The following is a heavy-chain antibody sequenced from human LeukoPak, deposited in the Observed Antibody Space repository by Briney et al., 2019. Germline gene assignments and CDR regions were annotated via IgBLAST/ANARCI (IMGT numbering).Heavy chain of an antibody. CDR1: GSTFSSYA. V-gene: IGHV3-64D*06. D-gene: IGHD2-2*01. Sequence: GGSLRLSCSASGSTFSSYAMHWVRQAPGKGLEYVSAISSNGGSTYYADSVKGRFTISRDNSKNTLYLQMSSLRAEDTAVYYCVKDRYCSSTSCYADFDYWGQGTLVTVSS. CDR2: ISSNGGST. CDR3: VKDRYCSSTSCYADFDY. J-gene: IGHJ4*02.